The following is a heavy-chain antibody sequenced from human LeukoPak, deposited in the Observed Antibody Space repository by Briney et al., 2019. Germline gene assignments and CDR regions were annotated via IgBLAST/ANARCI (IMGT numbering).Heavy chain of an antibody. J-gene: IGHJ4*02. V-gene: IGHV3-23*01. CDR2: ISGSGGST. D-gene: IGHD2-15*01. Sequence: QTGGSLRLSCAASGFTFSSYAMSWVRQAPGKGLEWVSAISGSGGSTYYADSVKGRFTISRDNSKNTLYLQMNSLRAEDTAVYYCAKFFVALVVAATTFDYWGQGTLVTVSS. CDR3: AKFFVALVVAATTFDY. CDR1: GFTFSSYA.